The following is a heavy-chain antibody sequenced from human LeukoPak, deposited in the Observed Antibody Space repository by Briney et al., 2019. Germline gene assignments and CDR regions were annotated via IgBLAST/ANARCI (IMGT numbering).Heavy chain of an antibody. CDR2: VYYTGST. D-gene: IGHD3/OR15-3a*01. CDR1: GGSISSALYH. J-gene: IGHJ5*02. Sequence: SETLSLTCTVSGGSISSALYHWGWIRQPPGKNLEWLGSVYYTGSTHNNPSPKSRVTISVDTSKNQFSLNLSSVTAADTAVYYCARQEIGLRSFDPWGQGTLVTVSS. CDR3: ARQEIGLRSFDP. V-gene: IGHV4-39*01.